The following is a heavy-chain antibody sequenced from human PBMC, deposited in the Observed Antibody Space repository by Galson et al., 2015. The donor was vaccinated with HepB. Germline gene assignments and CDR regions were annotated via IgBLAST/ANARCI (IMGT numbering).Heavy chain of an antibody. Sequence: SVKASCKASGYTFTSYAMHWVRQAPGQRLEWMGWINAGNGNTKYSQKFQGRVTITRDTSASTAYMELSSLRSEDTAVYYCAREGLNSGYDWEYYFDYWGQGTLVTVSS. CDR1: GYTFTSYA. J-gene: IGHJ4*02. D-gene: IGHD5-12*01. CDR3: AREGLNSGYDWEYYFDY. V-gene: IGHV1-3*01. CDR2: INAGNGNT.